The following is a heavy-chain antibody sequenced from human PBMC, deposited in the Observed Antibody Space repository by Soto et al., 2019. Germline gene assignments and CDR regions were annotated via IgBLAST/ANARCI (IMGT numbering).Heavy chain of an antibody. CDR2: IVPIFGKA. Sequence: ASVKVSCKASGGTFSDSVTSWVRQAPGQGLEWMGGIVPIFGKANLAEKFQDRVTITADESTSTAYMKLSSLRSEDSAVYYCARGRDGSNYYFDYWGQGTLVTVSS. J-gene: IGHJ4*02. CDR3: ARGRDGSNYYFDY. V-gene: IGHV1-69*13. D-gene: IGHD1-1*01. CDR1: GGTFSDSV.